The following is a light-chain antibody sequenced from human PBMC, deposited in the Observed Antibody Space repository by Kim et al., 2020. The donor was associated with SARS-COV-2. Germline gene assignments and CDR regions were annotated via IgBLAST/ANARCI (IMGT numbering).Light chain of an antibody. CDR3: QSYDSSLSGYV. V-gene: IGLV1-40*01. Sequence: QRVHISCTGSSSNIGAGYDVHWYQQLPGTAPKLLIYGNNNRPSGVPDRFSGSKSGTSASLAITGLQAEDEADYYCQSYDSSLSGYVFGTGTKVTVL. J-gene: IGLJ1*01. CDR1: SSNIGAGYD. CDR2: GNN.